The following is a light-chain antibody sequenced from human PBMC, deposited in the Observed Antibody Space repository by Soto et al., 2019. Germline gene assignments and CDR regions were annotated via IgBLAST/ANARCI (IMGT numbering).Light chain of an antibody. J-gene: IGKJ4*01. CDR2: AAS. Sequence: DIQMTQSPSSVSASVGDRVTITCRASQDISSWLAWFQQKPGKAPKLLIYAASSLHIGVPSRFSGSGSGTDFTLTINSLQPEDFATSYCQQGNSFPLTFGGGTKVEIK. CDR3: QQGNSFPLT. CDR1: QDISSW. V-gene: IGKV1-12*01.